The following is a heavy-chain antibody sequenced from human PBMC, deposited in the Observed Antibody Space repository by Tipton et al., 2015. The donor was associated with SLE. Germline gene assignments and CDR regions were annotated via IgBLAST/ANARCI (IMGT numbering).Heavy chain of an antibody. CDR3: ARFPRNYYYGMDV. J-gene: IGHJ6*02. Sequence: TLSLTCAVSGGSISSGGYSWSWIRQPPGKGLEWIGYIYHSGSTYYNPSLKSRVTISVDRSKNQFSLKLSSVTAADTAVYYCARFPRNYYYGMDVWGQGTTVTVSS. CDR1: GGSISSGGYS. D-gene: IGHD1-14*01. V-gene: IGHV4-30-2*01. CDR2: IYHSGST.